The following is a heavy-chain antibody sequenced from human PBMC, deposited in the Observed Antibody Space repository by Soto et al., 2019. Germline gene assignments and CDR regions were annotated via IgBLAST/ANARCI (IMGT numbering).Heavy chain of an antibody. CDR3: ARVNCSGGSCYLNWFDP. Sequence: PSETLSLTCTVSGGSISSYYWSWIRQPPGKGLEWIGYIYYSGSTNYNPSLKSRVTISVDTSKNQFSLKLSSLTAADTAVYYCARVNCSGGSCYLNWFDPWGQGTLVTVSS. CDR1: GGSISSYY. CDR2: IYYSGST. J-gene: IGHJ5*02. D-gene: IGHD2-15*01. V-gene: IGHV4-59*01.